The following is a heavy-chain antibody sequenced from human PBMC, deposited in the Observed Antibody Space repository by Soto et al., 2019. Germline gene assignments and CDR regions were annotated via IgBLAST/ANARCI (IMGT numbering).Heavy chain of an antibody. V-gene: IGHV1-8*01. CDR3: ARERTGTTSMDV. J-gene: IGHJ6*02. Sequence: QVQLVQSGAEVKKPGASVKVSCKASGYTFTSHDINWVRQATGQGHEWMGWMNPNSGNTGYAQKFQGRVTMTRNTSIRTAYMELSSLRSEDTAVYYCARERTGTTSMDVWGQGTTVTVSS. CDR2: MNPNSGNT. CDR1: GYTFTSHD. D-gene: IGHD1-1*01.